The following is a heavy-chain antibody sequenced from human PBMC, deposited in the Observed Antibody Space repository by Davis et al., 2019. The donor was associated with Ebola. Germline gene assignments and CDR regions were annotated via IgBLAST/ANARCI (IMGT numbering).Heavy chain of an antibody. D-gene: IGHD3-16*01. CDR2: IRSKANSYAT. CDR1: GFTFSGSA. J-gene: IGHJ6*02. Sequence: GESLKISCAASGFTFSGSAMHWVRQASGKGLEWVGRIRSKANSYATAYAASVKGRFTISRDDSKNTAYLQMNSLKTEDTAVYSCAKDYIVGGVISYAMDVWGQGTTVTVSS. V-gene: IGHV3-73*01. CDR3: AKDYIVGGVISYAMDV.